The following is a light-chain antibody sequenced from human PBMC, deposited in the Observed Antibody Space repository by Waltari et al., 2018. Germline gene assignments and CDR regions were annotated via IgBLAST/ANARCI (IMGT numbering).Light chain of an antibody. CDR1: SNDVGGYNH. CDR2: DVF. Sequence: QSALTQPRSVSGSPGQSVTFSCTGTSNDVGGYNHVSWYQHSPGKAPKLMIYDVFNRPPGVPDRFSGSKSGNTASLTISGLQADDEADYYCCSYAGSYTVLFGGGTKLTVL. V-gene: IGLV2-11*01. J-gene: IGLJ2*01. CDR3: CSYAGSYTVL.